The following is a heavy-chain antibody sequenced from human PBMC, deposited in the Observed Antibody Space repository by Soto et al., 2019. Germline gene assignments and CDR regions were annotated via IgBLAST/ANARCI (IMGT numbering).Heavy chain of an antibody. J-gene: IGHJ3*02. CDR3: AIHPGRGAFDI. V-gene: IGHV3-7*01. Sequence: EVQLVESGGGLVQPGGSLRLSCAASGFTFSSYWMSWVRQAPGKGLEWVANIKQDGSEKYSVDSVKGRFTISRDNAKNSRYLQMNSLRAEDTAVDYCAIHPGRGAFDIWGQGTMVTVSS. D-gene: IGHD3-10*01. CDR2: IKQDGSEK. CDR1: GFTFSSYW.